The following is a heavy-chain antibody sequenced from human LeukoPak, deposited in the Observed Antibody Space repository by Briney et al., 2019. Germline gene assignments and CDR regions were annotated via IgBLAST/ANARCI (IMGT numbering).Heavy chain of an antibody. CDR3: ARQNDFRLDY. J-gene: IGHJ4*02. Sequence: GEPLKISCKGSGYAFSSYWIGWVRQMPGEGLEWMGIIYPGDSDTRYSPSLQGQVTISVDTSIGTAYLQWSSLKASDTAIYYCARQNDFRLDYWGQGTLVTVSS. D-gene: IGHD3-3*01. V-gene: IGHV5-51*01. CDR1: GYAFSSYW. CDR2: IYPGDSDT.